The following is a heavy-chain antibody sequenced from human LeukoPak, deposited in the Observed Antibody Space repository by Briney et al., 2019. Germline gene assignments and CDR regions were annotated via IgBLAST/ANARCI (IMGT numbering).Heavy chain of an antibody. CDR3: ARGLVLATDDAFDI. V-gene: IGHV4-59*01. CDR2: IWDTDIT. CDR1: GGSTRGYF. D-gene: IGHD5-12*01. J-gene: IGHJ3*02. Sequence: SETLSLTCTDSGGSTRGYFWSWLRPPPGKGLERIWYIWDTDITDYNPSLKSRVTISLDTSKTHFSLKLRSVTAADTALYFCARGLVLATDDAFDIWGKGTLVTVSS.